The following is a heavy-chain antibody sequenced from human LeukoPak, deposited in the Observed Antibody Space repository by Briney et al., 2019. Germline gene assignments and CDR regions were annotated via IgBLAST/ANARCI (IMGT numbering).Heavy chain of an antibody. CDR1: GFTFSSFV. J-gene: IGHJ4*02. CDR2: ISKDGSDK. CDR3: AKESCTMTNCLGD. D-gene: IGHD2-8*01. V-gene: IGHV3-30*18. Sequence: PGRSLRLSCAASGFTFSSFVMNWVRQAPGKGLEWVAVISKDGSDKYYVDSVKGRFAISRDNSRNTLYLQMNSLRAEDTAVYFCAKESCTMTNCLGDWGQGTLVTVSS.